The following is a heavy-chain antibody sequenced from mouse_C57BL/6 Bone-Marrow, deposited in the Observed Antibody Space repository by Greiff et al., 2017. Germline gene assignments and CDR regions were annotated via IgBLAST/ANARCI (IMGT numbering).Heavy chain of an antibody. CDR3: ARSRYDYDDGEYFDV. CDR1: GYTFTSYW. Sequence: VQLQQPGAELVKPGASVKLSCKASGYTFTSYWMHWVKQRPGQGLEWIGMIHPNSGSTNYNEKFKSKATLTVDKSSSTAYMQLSSLTSEDSAVYYCARSRYDYDDGEYFDVWGTGTTVTVSS. V-gene: IGHV1-64*01. D-gene: IGHD2-4*01. J-gene: IGHJ1*03. CDR2: IHPNSGST.